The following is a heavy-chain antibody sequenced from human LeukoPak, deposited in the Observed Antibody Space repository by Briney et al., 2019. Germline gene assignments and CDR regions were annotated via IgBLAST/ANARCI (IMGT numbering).Heavy chain of an antibody. CDR2: IKQDGSEK. D-gene: IGHD4-17*01. CDR1: GFTFSSFW. Sequence: GGYLRLSCAASGFTFSSFWMSWVRQAPGKGLEWVASIKQDGSEKYYVDSVKGRFTISRDNAKNSLYLQMNSLRAEDTALYYCARAPGEDWFDPWGQGTLVTVSS. V-gene: IGHV3-7*01. CDR3: ARAPGEDWFDP. J-gene: IGHJ5*02.